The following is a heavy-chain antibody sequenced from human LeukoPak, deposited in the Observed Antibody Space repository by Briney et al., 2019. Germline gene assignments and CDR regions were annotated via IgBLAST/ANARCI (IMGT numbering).Heavy chain of an antibody. CDR2: INQDRGEK. CDR1: GFTFSNYW. V-gene: IGHV3-7*01. D-gene: IGHD4-23*01. J-gene: IGHJ4*02. CDR3: AISSPVATVGY. Sequence: GGSLRLSCAASGFTFSNYWISRVRQAPGKGLEWVANINQDRGEKYYVDSVKGRFTISRDNAKNSLYLQMNSLRAEDTAVYYCAISSPVATVGYWGQGTLVTVSS.